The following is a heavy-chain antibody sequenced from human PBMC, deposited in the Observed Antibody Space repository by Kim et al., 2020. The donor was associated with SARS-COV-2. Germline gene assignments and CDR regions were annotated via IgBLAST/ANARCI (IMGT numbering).Heavy chain of an antibody. D-gene: IGHD6-13*01. CDR1: GASITTYF. CDR2: IYYRGTT. V-gene: IGHV4-59*13. Sequence: SETLSLTCTVSGASITTYFWSWIRQPPGKGLEWIGYIYYRGTTKYNPSLQSRVTISVDMSKNQFSLKLSSATAADTAVYYCARGRSSYIWGQGTLGTVSS. CDR3: ARGRSSYI. J-gene: IGHJ4*02.